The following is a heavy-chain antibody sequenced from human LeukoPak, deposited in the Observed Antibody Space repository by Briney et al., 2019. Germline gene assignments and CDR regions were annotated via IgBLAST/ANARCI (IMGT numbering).Heavy chain of an antibody. CDR1: GFTFSHYW. CDR3: ARSHRGAYYYYGMDV. V-gene: IGHV3-74*01. Sequence: GGSLRLSCAASGFTFSHYWMHWVRQAPGKGLVWVSRINSDRSSTDYADSAKDRFTISRDNARNTLFLQMNSLRAEDTAVYYCARSHRGAYYYYGMDVWGQGTAVTVSS. J-gene: IGHJ6*02. CDR2: INSDRSST.